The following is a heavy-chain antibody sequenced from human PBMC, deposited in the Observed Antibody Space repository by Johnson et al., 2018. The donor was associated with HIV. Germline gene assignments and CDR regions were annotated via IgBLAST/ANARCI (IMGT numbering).Heavy chain of an antibody. J-gene: IGHJ3*02. CDR2: MNGDGKST. CDR3: AREQELIGERAFDI. CDR1: GFTFSSYW. V-gene: IGHV3-74*01. D-gene: IGHD6-13*01. Sequence: VQLMESGGGVVRPGGSLRLSCAASGFTFSSYWMHWVRQAPGKGLVWVSRMNGDGKSTTYADSVKGRFTISRDNAKNTLYLQMNSLRAEDTAVYYCAREQELIGERAFDIWGQGTMVTVSS.